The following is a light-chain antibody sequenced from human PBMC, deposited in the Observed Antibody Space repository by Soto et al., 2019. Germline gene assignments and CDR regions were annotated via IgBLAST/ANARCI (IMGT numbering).Light chain of an antibody. J-gene: IGKJ1*01. CDR3: LQDRSHFWT. CDR1: QDIRNY. V-gene: IGKV1-6*01. Sequence: AIQVTQSPTSLSASVGDRVTITCRSSQDIRNYLGWYQQKPGKAPQLLIYGASSLQRGVSSRFSGSGFGTDFTLTISSLQHEDSEPYYCLQDRSHFWTLGQGTKADIK. CDR2: GAS.